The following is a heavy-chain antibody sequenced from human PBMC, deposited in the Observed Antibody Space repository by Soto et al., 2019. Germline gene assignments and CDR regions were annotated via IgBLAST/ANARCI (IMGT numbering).Heavy chain of an antibody. CDR2: IYHSGST. Sequence: QVQLQESGPGLVKPSGTLSLTCAVSGGSISSSNWWRWVRQPPGKGLEWIGEIYHSGSTNYNPSLNSRVSISADKSKNLFSLKGSSVTGADTAVYYCASVSGSYYYGMDVWGQGITVTVSS. V-gene: IGHV4-4*02. CDR3: ASVSGSYYYGMDV. J-gene: IGHJ6*02. CDR1: GGSISSSNW. D-gene: IGHD1-26*01.